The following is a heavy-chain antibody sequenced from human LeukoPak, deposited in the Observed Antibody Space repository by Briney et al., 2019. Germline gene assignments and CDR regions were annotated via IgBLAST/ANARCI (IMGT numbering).Heavy chain of an antibody. Sequence: SGESLKISCKSSGYSFTSYWIGWVRQMPGKGLEWMGIIYPGDSDTRYSPSLQGQVTISADKSISTAYLQWSSLKASDTAMYYCARRGNDYGDYPTDYWGQGTLVTVSS. CDR2: IYPGDSDT. D-gene: IGHD4-17*01. CDR1: GYSFTSYW. V-gene: IGHV5-51*01. CDR3: ARRGNDYGDYPTDY. J-gene: IGHJ4*02.